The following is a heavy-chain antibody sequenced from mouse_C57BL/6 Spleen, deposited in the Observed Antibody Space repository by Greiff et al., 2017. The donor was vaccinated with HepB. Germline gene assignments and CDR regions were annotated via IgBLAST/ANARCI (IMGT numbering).Heavy chain of an antibody. CDR2: IYPGSGST. J-gene: IGHJ4*01. D-gene: IGHD1-1*01. V-gene: IGHV1-55*01. Sequence: VQLQQPGAELVKPGASVKMSCKASGYTFTSYWITWVKQRPGQGLEWIGDIYPGSGSTNYNEKFKSKATLTVDTSSSTAYMQLSSLTSEDSAVYYRAGGSTTVVEDAMDYWGQGTSVTVSS. CDR1: GYTFTSYW. CDR3: AGGSTTVVEDAMDY.